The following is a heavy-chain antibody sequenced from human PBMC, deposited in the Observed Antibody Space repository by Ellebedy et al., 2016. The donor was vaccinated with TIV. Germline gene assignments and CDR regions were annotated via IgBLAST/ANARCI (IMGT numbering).Heavy chain of an antibody. CDR1: GFTSSPYY. CDR3: ARGGCGGTSCLDY. D-gene: IGHD2-2*01. V-gene: IGHV3-74*01. J-gene: IGHJ4*02. CDR2: IIRDESTT. Sequence: GGSLRLXXVASGFTSSPYYMHWVRQPPGKGLEWVSLIIRDESTTYYADSVKGRFTISRDNAKNTLFLQMINLRAEDTAVYYCARGGCGGTSCLDYWGQGILVTVSS.